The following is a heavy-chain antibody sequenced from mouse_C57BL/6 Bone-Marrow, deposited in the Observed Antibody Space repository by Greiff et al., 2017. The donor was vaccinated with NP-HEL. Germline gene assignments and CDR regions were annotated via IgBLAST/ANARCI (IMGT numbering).Heavy chain of an antibody. J-gene: IGHJ4*01. D-gene: IGHD1-1*01. Sequence: QVQLQQPGAELVMPGASVKLSCKASGYTFTSYWMHWVKQRPGQGLEWIGEIDPSDSYTNYNQKFKGKSTLTVDKSSSKAYMQLSSLTTEDSADDDGASEGYGGSEYAMNYWGQGTAATVSS. V-gene: IGHV1-69*01. CDR3: ASEGYGGSEYAMNY. CDR1: GYTFTSYW. CDR2: IDPSDSYT.